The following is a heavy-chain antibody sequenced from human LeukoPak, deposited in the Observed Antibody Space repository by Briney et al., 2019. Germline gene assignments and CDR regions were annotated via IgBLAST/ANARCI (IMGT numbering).Heavy chain of an antibody. CDR2: TRNKANSYTT. CDR3: ARASLDYYYGMDV. V-gene: IGHV3-72*01. CDR1: GXTFSDHY. Sequence: GGSLRLSCAASGXTFSDHYMDWVRQAPGKGLEWVGRTRNKANSYTTEYAASVKGRFTISRDDSKNSLYLQMNSLKTEDTAVYYCARASLDYYYGMDVWGQGTTVTVSS. D-gene: IGHD3-16*01. J-gene: IGHJ6*02.